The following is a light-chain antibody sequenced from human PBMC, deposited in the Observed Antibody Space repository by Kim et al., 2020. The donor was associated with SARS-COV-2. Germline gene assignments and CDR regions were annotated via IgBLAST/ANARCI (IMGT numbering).Light chain of an antibody. CDR2: YDS. J-gene: IGLJ2*01. CDR3: QVWDSSNDHVV. V-gene: IGLV3-21*01. Sequence: ALGKTARMTCVGSTDVGKAVHWYQQKPGPAPVLVISYDSDRPSGIPERFSGSHSGNTATLTISRVEAGDEADYYCQVWDSSNDHVVFGRGTQLTVL. CDR1: TDVGKA.